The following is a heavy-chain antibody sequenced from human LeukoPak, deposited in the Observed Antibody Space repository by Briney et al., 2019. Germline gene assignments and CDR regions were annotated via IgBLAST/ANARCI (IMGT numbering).Heavy chain of an antibody. J-gene: IGHJ5*02. D-gene: IGHD3-3*01. CDR2: IYTSGST. CDR1: GGSISSGSYY. V-gene: IGHV4-61*02. CDR3: ARGVDFWSGYYIEPWFDP. Sequence: PSQTLSLTCTVSGGSISSGSYYWSWIRQPAGKRLEWIGRIYTSGSTNYNPSLKSRVTISVDTSKNQFSLKLSSVTAADTAVYYCARGVDFWSGYYIEPWFDPWGQGTLVTVSS.